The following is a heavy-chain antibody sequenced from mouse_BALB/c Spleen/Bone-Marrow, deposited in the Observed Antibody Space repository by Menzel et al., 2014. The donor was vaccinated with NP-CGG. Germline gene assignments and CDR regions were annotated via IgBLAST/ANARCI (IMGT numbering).Heavy chain of an antibody. J-gene: IGHJ2*01. V-gene: IGHV3-6*02. CDR2: ITYDGSN. Sequence: ESGPGLVKPSQFLSLTCSVTGYSITSGYYWNWIRQFPGNKLEWMGYITYDGSNNYNPSLKNRISITRDTSKNQFFLKLNSVTTEDTATYYCARRGYGNLDYWGQGTTLTVSS. D-gene: IGHD2-10*02. CDR3: ARRGYGNLDY. CDR1: GYSITSGYY.